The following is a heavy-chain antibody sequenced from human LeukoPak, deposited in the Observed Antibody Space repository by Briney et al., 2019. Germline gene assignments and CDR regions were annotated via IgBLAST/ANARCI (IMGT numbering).Heavy chain of an antibody. CDR1: GFTFSNYN. J-gene: IGHJ4*02. Sequence: GGSLRLSCAASGFTFSNYNMNWVRQAPGKGLEWVSYISSRNTPIFYADSVKGRFTISRDNAKNSLYLEMNSLRIEDTAVYYCVRDPDALDYWGQGTLVTVSS. D-gene: IGHD2-2*01. CDR3: VRDPDALDY. CDR2: ISSRNTPI. V-gene: IGHV3-48*04.